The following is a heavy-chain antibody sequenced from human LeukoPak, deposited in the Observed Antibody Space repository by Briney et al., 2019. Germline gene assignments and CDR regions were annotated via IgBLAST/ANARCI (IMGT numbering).Heavy chain of an antibody. CDR1: GYTFTSYD. CDR2: MNPNSGNT. D-gene: IGHD3-10*01. J-gene: IGHJ4*02. V-gene: IGHV1-8*03. Sequence: ASVKVSCKASGYTFTSYDINWVRQATGQGLEWMGWMNPNSGNTGYAQKFQERVTITRDMSTSTAYMELSSLRSEDTAVYYCAAGRGGLWGQGTLVTVSS. CDR3: AAGRGGL.